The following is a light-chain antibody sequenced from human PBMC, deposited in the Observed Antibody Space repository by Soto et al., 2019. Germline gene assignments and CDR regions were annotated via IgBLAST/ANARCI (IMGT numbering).Light chain of an antibody. CDR3: SSYTSSYYV. J-gene: IGLJ1*01. CDR2: DVS. Sequence: QSVLTQPASVSGSPGQSITISCTGTSSDVGGYNYVSWYQQHPGKAPKLMIYDVSNRPSGVSNRFSGSKSGKTASLTISGLQAEDEADYYCSSYTSSYYVFGTGTKVTVL. CDR1: SSDVGGYNY. V-gene: IGLV2-14*01.